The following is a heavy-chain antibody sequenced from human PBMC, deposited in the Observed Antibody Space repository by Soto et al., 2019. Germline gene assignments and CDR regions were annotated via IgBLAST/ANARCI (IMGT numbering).Heavy chain of an antibody. CDR3: ARQALGIAAAGGSSRGWYYYYGMDV. V-gene: IGHV4-39*01. J-gene: IGHJ6*02. D-gene: IGHD6-13*01. Sequence: SETLSLTCTVSGGPISSSSYYWGWIRQPPGKGLEWIGSIYYSGSTYYNPSLKSRVTISVDTSKNQFSLKLSSVTAADTAVYYCARQALGIAAAGGSSRGWYYYYGMDVWGQGTTVTVSS. CDR2: IYYSGST. CDR1: GGPISSSSYY.